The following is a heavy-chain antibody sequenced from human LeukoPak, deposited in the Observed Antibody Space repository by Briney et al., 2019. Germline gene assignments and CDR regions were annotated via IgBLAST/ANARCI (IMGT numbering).Heavy chain of an antibody. V-gene: IGHV3-7*03. Sequence: GGSLRLSCAASGFTFSSFWMGWVPRAPGKGLEWVANIKQDGSEKYYVDSVKGRFTISRDNAKNSLYLQMNSLRAEDTAVYYCARAKQQAAYWGQGTLVTVSS. CDR3: ARAKQQAAY. D-gene: IGHD6-13*01. CDR1: GFTFSSFW. CDR2: IKQDGSEK. J-gene: IGHJ4*02.